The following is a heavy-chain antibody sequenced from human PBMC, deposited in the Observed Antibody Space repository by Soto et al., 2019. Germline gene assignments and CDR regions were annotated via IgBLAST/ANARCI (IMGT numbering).Heavy chain of an antibody. Sequence: QLQLQESGPGLVKPSETLSLTCTVSGGSISSSSYYWGWIRQPPGKGLEWIGSIYYSGNTYYNPSHKSRVTMSVNTSKKQFSLKLRSVTAADTAVYYCASLGEGPPPYYYYGMDVWGQGTTVTVSS. D-gene: IGHD3-16*01. V-gene: IGHV4-39*01. CDR2: IYYSGNT. CDR3: ASLGEGPPPYYYYGMDV. CDR1: GGSISSSSYY. J-gene: IGHJ6*02.